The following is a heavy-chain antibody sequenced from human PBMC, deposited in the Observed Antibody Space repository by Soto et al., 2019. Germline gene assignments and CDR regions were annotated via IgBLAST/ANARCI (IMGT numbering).Heavy chain of an antibody. CDR1: GFTFSSYA. V-gene: IGHV3-23*01. Sequence: SGRLLRLSCEASGFTFSSYAMSWVRQAPGKGLEWVSGISGGGSTTHYADSVKGRFTISRDNSKNTLYLQVNSLRAEDAAVYYCARDQAAGGTISRYFQDWGQGTLVTVS. CDR2: ISGGGSTT. D-gene: IGHD6-13*01. J-gene: IGHJ1*01. CDR3: ARDQAAGGTISRYFQD.